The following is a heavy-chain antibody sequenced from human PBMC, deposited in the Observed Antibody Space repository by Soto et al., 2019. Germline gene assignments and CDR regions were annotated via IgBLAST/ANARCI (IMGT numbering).Heavy chain of an antibody. CDR1: GFTFSTYA. J-gene: IGHJ3*02. D-gene: IGHD5-12*01. CDR3: AKEMRDGYQNTFDI. Sequence: EAQLLESGGGLVQPGGSLRLSCAASGFTFSTYAMSWVRQVPWKGLEWVSAISGSGGSTYYAASVKGRFTISRDNSKNTLYLQMNSLRAEDTAVYYCAKEMRDGYQNTFDIWGQGTMVTVSS. V-gene: IGHV3-23*01. CDR2: ISGSGGST.